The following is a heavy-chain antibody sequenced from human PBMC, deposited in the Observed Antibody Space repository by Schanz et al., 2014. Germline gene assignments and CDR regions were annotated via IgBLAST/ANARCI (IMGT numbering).Heavy chain of an antibody. J-gene: IGHJ3*01. CDR2: ISSSSSTI. CDR1: GFTFRTYL. Sequence: EVQLVESGGGLVQPGGSLRLSCAASGFTFRTYLMNWVRQAPGKGLEWVSFISSSSSTIYYADSVKGRFTISRDNAKSSLYLQMDHLRVEDTAAYYCAGAAVGFIVDAFDLWGRGTMVIVSS. D-gene: IGHD6-19*01. V-gene: IGHV3-48*01. CDR3: AGAAVGFIVDAFDL.